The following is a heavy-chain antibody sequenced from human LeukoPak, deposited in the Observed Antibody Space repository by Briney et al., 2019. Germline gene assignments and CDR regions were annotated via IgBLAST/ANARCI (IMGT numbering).Heavy chain of an antibody. D-gene: IGHD3-10*01. J-gene: IGHJ4*02. Sequence: PSETLSLTCTVSGASINSSSYYWGWIRQPPGTGLEWIGSIYYSGSTYYNPSLKSRVTISVDTSKNHFSLKLRSVTATDTAVYYCARLPTDYYGSGSPDGWGQGTLVTVSS. CDR1: GASINSSSYY. CDR3: ARLPTDYYGSGSPDG. CDR2: IYYSGST. V-gene: IGHV4-39*02.